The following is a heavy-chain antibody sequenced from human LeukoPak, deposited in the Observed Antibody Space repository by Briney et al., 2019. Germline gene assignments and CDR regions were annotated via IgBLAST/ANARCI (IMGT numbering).Heavy chain of an antibody. V-gene: IGHV3-23*01. D-gene: IGHD6-13*01. CDR2: IDGRGIST. J-gene: IGHJ4*02. Sequence: GGSLRLSCTASEFTFSSFAMNWVRQAPGKGLEWVSAIDGRGISTYYADSVKGRFTISRDNSKDTLSLHMNSLRADDTAVYYCARFGAAAGLFDYWGQGTLVTVSS. CDR1: EFTFSSFA. CDR3: ARFGAAAGLFDY.